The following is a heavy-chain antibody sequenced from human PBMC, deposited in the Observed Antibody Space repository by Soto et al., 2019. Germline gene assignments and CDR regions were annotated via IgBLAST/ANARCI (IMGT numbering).Heavy chain of an antibody. CDR1: GGSFSGYY. V-gene: IGHV4-34*01. CDR2: INHSGST. D-gene: IGHD2-15*01. J-gene: IGHJ4*02. Sequence: QVQLQQWGAGLLKPSETLSLTCAVYGGSFSGYYWSWIRQPPGKGLEWIGEINHSGSTNYNPSLKSRVTISVDTSKNQFSLKLSSVTAADTAVYYCATSGNCSGGSCYGYWGQGTLVTVSS. CDR3: ATSGNCSGGSCYGY.